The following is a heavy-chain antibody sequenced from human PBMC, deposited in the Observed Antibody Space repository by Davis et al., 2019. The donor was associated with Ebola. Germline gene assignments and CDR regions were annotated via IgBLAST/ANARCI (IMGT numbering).Heavy chain of an antibody. V-gene: IGHV3-23*01. CDR2: LSGSGGLS. D-gene: IGHD4-17*01. CDR1: GYTFRIHA. Sequence: GESLKISCAASGYTFRIHAMTWVRQAPGKGLEWVSALSGSGGLSYYADSVKGRFTISRDNAKNTLSLQMTALRAEDTAVYYCAKDLYYGDSDYWGQGVLVSVSS. CDR3: AKDLYYGDSDY. J-gene: IGHJ4*02.